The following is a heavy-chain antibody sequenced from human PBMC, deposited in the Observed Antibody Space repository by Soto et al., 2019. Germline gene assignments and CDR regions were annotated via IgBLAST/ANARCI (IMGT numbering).Heavy chain of an antibody. D-gene: IGHD1-26*01. J-gene: IGHJ4*02. CDR2: ITPYTGNT. CDR1: GYTFTDYG. V-gene: IGHV1-18*01. CDR3: ARDRGSGSYYLGPFYFDY. Sequence: ASVKVSCKASGYTFTDYGFSWVRQAPGQGPEWMGWITPYTGNTKFPQKFQGRVTMTTDRFTSTAYMELKSLTFDDTAVYYCARDRGSGSYYLGPFYFDYWGQGTLVTVSS.